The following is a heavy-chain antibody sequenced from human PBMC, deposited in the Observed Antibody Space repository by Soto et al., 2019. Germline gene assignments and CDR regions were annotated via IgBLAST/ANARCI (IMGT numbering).Heavy chain of an antibody. CDR3: ARAWEPLYFDY. CDR1: GGSVTSTSYY. V-gene: IGHV4-61*01. J-gene: IGHJ4*02. CDR2: MHYSGST. D-gene: IGHD1-26*01. Sequence: TSETLSLTCTVSGGSVTSTSYYWSWIRQPPGKGLEWIGYMHYSGSTNYSPSLRSRVTISVDTSKNQFSLKLSSVTAADTAVYYCARAWEPLYFDYWDQGNMVIVSS.